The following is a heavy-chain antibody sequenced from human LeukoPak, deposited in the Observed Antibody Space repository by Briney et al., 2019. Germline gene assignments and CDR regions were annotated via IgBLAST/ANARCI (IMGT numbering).Heavy chain of an antibody. CDR3: ARGDYETHGYQTR. D-gene: IGHD3-22*01. V-gene: IGHV7-4-1*02. CDR1: GYIFTSYV. J-gene: IGHJ4*02. CDR2: INTNTGNP. Sequence: GASVKVSCKASGYIFTSYVLHWARQAPGQGLEWMGWINTNTGNPTYAQGFTGRFVFSLDTSVSTAYLQISSLKADDTAMYYCARGDYETHGYQTRWGQGTLVTVSS.